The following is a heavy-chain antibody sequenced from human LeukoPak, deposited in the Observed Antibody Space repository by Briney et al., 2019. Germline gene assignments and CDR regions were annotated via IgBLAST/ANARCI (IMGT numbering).Heavy chain of an antibody. V-gene: IGHV3-7*01. CDR1: AFTFSSYW. J-gene: IGHJ3*02. D-gene: IGHD6-19*01. CDR2: IKQDGSEK. Sequence: GGSLRLSCAASAFTFSSYWMSWVRQAPGKGLEWVANIKQDGSEKYYVDSVKGRFTIYRVNAKNSLHLQMNSLRGEDTALYYCATSQTTSGRYGNAFDIWGQGTMVTVSS. CDR3: ATSQTTSGRYGNAFDI.